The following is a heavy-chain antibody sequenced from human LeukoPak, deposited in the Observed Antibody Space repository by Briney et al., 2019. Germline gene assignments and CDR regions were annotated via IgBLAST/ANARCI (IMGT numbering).Heavy chain of an antibody. CDR3: AKSRVVAATNRPLDY. V-gene: IGHV3-23*01. CDR2: ISDSGGGT. J-gene: IGHJ4*02. Sequence: GGSLRLSCAASGFTFSNYAMSWVRQAPGKGLEWVSAISDSGGGTYYADSVKGRFTISRDNSKNTLYLQMNSLTAEDTAVYYCAKSRVVAATNRPLDYWGQGTLVTVSS. CDR1: GFTFSNYA. D-gene: IGHD2-15*01.